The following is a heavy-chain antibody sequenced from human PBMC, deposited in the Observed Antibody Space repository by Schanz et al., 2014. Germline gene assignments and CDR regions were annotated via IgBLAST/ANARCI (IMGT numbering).Heavy chain of an antibody. CDR3: ARKMKLGVYGGKGHDSLDI. D-gene: IGHD4-17*01. J-gene: IGHJ3*02. CDR2: INSVGSNT. Sequence: EVQLVQSGGGLVQPGGSLRLSCAAFGFTFSSHWMHWVRQDPGKGLVWVARINSVGSNTDYADSVTGRFTISRDNAKNTLYLQMNTLRAEDTAVYYCARKMKLGVYGGKGHDSLDIWGQGTMVTVSS. CDR1: GFTFSSHW. V-gene: IGHV3-74*01.